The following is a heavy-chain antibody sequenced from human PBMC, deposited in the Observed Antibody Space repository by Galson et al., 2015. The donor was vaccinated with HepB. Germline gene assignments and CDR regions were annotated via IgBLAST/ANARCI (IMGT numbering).Heavy chain of an antibody. V-gene: IGHV1-3*01. D-gene: IGHD6-19*01. J-gene: IGHJ5*02. CDR2: INAGNGNT. CDR1: GYTFTSYA. CDR3: ARPGDSSGWYSNWFDP. Sequence: SVKVSCKASGYTFTSYAMHWVRQAPGQRLEWMGWINAGNGNTKYSQKFQGRVTITRDTSASTAYMELSSLRSEDTAVYYCARPGDSSGWYSNWFDPWGQGTLVTVSS.